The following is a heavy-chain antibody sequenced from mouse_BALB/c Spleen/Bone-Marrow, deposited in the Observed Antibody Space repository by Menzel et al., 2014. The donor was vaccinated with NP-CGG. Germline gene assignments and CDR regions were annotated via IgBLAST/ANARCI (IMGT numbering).Heavy chain of an antibody. CDR2: IDTSDSYT. V-gene: IGHV1-69*01. CDR3: ARGTGWYFDV. CDR1: GYTFTDYW. J-gene: IGHJ1*01. D-gene: IGHD4-1*01. Sequence: QVQLKESGAELVMPGASVKMSCKASGYTFTDYWMHWVKQRPGQGLEWIGAIDTSDSYTSYNQKFKGKATLTVDESSSTAYMQLSSLTSEASAVYYCARGTGWYFDVWGAGTTVTVSS.